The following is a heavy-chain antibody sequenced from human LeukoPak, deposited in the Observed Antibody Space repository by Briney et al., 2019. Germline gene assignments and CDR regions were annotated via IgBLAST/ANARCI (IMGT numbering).Heavy chain of an antibody. Sequence: SETLSLTCAVDGGSFSGYYWSWIRQPPGKGLEWIGEINHSGSTNYNPSLKSRVTISVDTSKNQFSLKLSSGTAADTPVYYCARGAITMVRGFGYWGQGTLVTVSS. CDR1: GGSFSGYY. D-gene: IGHD3-10*01. V-gene: IGHV4-34*01. J-gene: IGHJ4*02. CDR3: ARGAITMVRGFGY. CDR2: INHSGST.